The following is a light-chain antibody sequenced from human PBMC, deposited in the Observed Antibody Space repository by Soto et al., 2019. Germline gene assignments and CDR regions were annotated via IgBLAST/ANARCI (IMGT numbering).Light chain of an antibody. J-gene: IGLJ1*01. CDR2: VAS. V-gene: IGLV2-14*01. CDR3: SSYTSSSASYV. Sequence: QSALTQPASVSGSPGQSITISCTGTSSDVGGYNYVSWYQQHPGKAPKLMIYVASNRPSGVSNRFSGSKSGNTASLTISGLQAEDEADYYCSSYTSSSASYVFGTGTKLTVL. CDR1: SSDVGGYNY.